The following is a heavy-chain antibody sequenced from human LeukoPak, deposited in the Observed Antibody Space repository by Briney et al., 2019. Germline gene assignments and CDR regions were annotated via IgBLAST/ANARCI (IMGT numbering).Heavy chain of an antibody. CDR3: AREGSTSGFFY. D-gene: IGHD3-22*01. J-gene: IGHJ4*02. CDR1: GFTFRTYE. Sequence: PGGSLRLSCAASGFTFRTYEMNWVRQAPGKWLEWVSYISGSGTSTSYADSVKGRFTISRDNAKESVYLQMDSLRDEDTAVYYCAREGSTSGFFYWGQGTLVTVSS. V-gene: IGHV3-48*03. CDR2: ISGSGTST.